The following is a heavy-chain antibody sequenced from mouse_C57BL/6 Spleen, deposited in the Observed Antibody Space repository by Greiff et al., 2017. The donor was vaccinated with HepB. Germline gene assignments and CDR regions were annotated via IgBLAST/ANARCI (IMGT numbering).Heavy chain of an antibody. CDR1: GYTFTDYY. Sequence: EVQLQQSGPELVKPGASVKLSCKASGYTFTDYYMNWVKQSHGKSLEWIGDINPNNGGTSYNQKFKGKATLTVDKSSSTAYMELRSLTSEDSAVYYCARNYYLDYWGQGTTLTVSS. J-gene: IGHJ2*01. CDR3: ARNYYLDY. V-gene: IGHV1-26*01. CDR2: INPNNGGT.